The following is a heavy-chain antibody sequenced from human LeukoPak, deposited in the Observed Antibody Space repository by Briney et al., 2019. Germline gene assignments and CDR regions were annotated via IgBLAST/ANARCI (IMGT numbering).Heavy chain of an antibody. V-gene: IGHV4-31*03. CDR2: IYYSGST. CDR1: GGSISSGGYY. J-gene: IGHJ5*02. Sequence: PSQTLSLTCTVSGGSISSGGYYWSWIRQHPGKGLEWIGYIYYSGSTYYNPSLKSRVTISVDTSKNQFSLKLSSVTAADTAVYYCARGARTPANWFDPWGQGTLVTVSS. CDR3: ARGARTPANWFDP.